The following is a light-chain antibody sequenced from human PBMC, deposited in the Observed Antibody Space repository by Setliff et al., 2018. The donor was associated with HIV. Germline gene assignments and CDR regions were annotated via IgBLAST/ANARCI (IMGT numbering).Light chain of an antibody. Sequence: QSALTQPPSASGAPGQRVTISCSGSSSNVGDNAVSWYQQFPGTAPKLLIYSTYQRPSGVPDRFSGSKSGTSASLAISGLHSEDEADYYCCSYVRGATYVFGTGTKVTVL. CDR2: STY. CDR1: SSNVGDNA. CDR3: CSYVRGATYV. V-gene: IGLV1-44*01. J-gene: IGLJ1*01.